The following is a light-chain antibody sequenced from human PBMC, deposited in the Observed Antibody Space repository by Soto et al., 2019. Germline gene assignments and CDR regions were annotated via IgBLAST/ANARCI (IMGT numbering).Light chain of an antibody. Sequence: DIVMTQSPVTLSVSPGEKATLSCRASQYVSIYLAWYQQKPGQAPRLLINGASTRATGVPARFSASGSGTEFTLTINSLQSEDFATFYCQQYKDWPLTFGGGTRVEI. CDR1: QYVSIY. J-gene: IGKJ4*01. V-gene: IGKV3-15*01. CDR2: GAS. CDR3: QQYKDWPLT.